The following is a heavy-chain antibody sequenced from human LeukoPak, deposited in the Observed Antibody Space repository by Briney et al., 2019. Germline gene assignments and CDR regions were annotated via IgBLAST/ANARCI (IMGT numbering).Heavy chain of an antibody. V-gene: IGHV4-34*01. D-gene: IGHD2-8*01. CDR1: GGSFSGYY. J-gene: IGHJ4*02. CDR3: ARFRAYGLYYFDY. Sequence: SETLSLTCAVYGGSFSGYYWSWIRQPPGKGLEWIGEINHSGSTNYNPSLKSRVTISVDTSKNQFSLKLSSVTAADTAVYYCARFRAYGLYYFDYWGQGTLVTVSS. CDR2: INHSGST.